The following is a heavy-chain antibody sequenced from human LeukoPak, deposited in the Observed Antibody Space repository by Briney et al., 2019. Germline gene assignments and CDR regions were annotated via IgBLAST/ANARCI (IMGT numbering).Heavy chain of an antibody. Sequence: ASVKVSCKASGYTFTSYGISWVRQAPGQGLEWMGWISAYNGNTNYAQKLQGRVTMTTDTSTSTAYMELRSLRSDDTAVYYCARDYGDYDAPYGMDVWGQGTTVTVSS. CDR2: ISAYNGNT. CDR3: ARDYGDYDAPYGMDV. D-gene: IGHD4-17*01. V-gene: IGHV1-18*01. CDR1: GYTFTSYG. J-gene: IGHJ6*02.